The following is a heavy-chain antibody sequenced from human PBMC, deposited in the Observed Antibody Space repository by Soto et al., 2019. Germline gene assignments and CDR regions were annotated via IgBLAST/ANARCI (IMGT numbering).Heavy chain of an antibody. CDR1: GGTFSSYA. CDR3: ARVRSPTRGYSYGYVGYDGMDV. Sequence: SVKVSCKASGGTFSSYAISWVRQAPGQGLEWMGGIIPYNGTTNYAQKFQGRVTMTTDASTSTAYMELRSLRSDDTAVYYCARVRSPTRGYSYGYVGYDGMDVWGQGTTVTVSS. D-gene: IGHD5-18*01. J-gene: IGHJ6*02. CDR2: IIPYNGTT. V-gene: IGHV1-69*05.